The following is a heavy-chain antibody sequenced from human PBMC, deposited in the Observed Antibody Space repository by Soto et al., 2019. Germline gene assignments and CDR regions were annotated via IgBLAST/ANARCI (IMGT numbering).Heavy chain of an antibody. D-gene: IGHD2-8*01. CDR1: GYTFTTYD. J-gene: IGHJ4*02. CDR2: MNPDSGNT. Sequence: ASVKVSCKVSGYTFTTYDINWVRQATGQGLEWLGWMNPDSGNTGFAQKFQGRVTMIRINSISTAYMELTRLRSEDTAIYYCVRDTANNEIYTGDYWGQGTLVTVSS. V-gene: IGHV1-8*01. CDR3: VRDTANNEIYTGDY.